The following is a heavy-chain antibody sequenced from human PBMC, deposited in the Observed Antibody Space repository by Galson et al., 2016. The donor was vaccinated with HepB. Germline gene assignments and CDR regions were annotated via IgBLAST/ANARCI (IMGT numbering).Heavy chain of an antibody. Sequence: PALVQPTQTLTLTCTFSGFSLSTTGVRVSWIRQSPGKALEWLARIDWDDDKFYSASLTTRLTISKDTSKNQVVLTMTNMDPVDTATYYCHYYDTSGYQGVVDYWGQGTLVTVSS. CDR1: GFSLSTTGVR. V-gene: IGHV2-70*04. D-gene: IGHD3-22*01. J-gene: IGHJ4*02. CDR2: IDWDDDK. CDR3: HYYDTSGYQGVVDY.